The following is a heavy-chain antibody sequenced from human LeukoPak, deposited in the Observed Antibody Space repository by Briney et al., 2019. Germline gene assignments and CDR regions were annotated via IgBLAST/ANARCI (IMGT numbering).Heavy chain of an antibody. J-gene: IGHJ3*02. V-gene: IGHV3-30*04. CDR1: GFTFSSYA. D-gene: IGHD3-3*01. CDR3: ARSNSAYYDFWSGYYIDAFDI. CDR2: ISYDGSTK. Sequence: GGSLRLSCAASGFTFSSYAMHWVRQAPGKGPEWVAVISYDGSTKYYADSVKGRFTISRDNAKNSLYLQMNSLRAEDTAVYYCARSNSAYYDFWSGYYIDAFDIWGQGTMVTVSS.